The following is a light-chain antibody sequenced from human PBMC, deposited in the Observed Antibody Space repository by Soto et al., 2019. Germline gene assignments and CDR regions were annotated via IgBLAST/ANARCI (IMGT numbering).Light chain of an antibody. Sequence: DVHLTQSPSSLSASLGDRVTITCRASQRIANYLNWYQQKPGKAPNVLIYGASSLQSGVPSRFSGSGSGTEFTLTISSLQPEDFATYYCQQSYSVPLTFGGGTRVEI. CDR3: QQSYSVPLT. CDR1: QRIANY. CDR2: GAS. J-gene: IGKJ4*01. V-gene: IGKV1-39*01.